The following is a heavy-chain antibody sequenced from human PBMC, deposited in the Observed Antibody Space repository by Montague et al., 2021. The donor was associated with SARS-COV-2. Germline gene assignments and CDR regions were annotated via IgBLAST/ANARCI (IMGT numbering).Heavy chain of an antibody. V-gene: IGHV4-59*13. Sequence: SETLSLTCTVSGGSISSYFWCWIRQPPGKGLEWIGYIHYSGSTNXNPSLKSRVTISVDTSKNQFSLKLRSVTAADTAVYYCARDGDSSSWYWFDPWGQGTLVTVSS. D-gene: IGHD6-13*01. CDR1: GGSISSYF. CDR2: IHYSGST. CDR3: ARDGDSSSWYWFDP. J-gene: IGHJ5*02.